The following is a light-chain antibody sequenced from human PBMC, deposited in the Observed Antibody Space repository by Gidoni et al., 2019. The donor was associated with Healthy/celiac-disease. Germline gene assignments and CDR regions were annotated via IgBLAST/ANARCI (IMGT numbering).Light chain of an antibody. V-gene: IGKV3-11*01. CDR1: QSVSSY. CDR3: QQRSNWPPGAS. J-gene: IGKJ2*03. CDR2: DAS. Sequence: EIVLTQSPATLSLSPGERATLSCRASQSVSSYLAWHQQKPGQAPRLLIYDASNRATGIPARFSGSGSGTDFTLTISSLEPEDFAVYYCQQRSNWPPGASFGQGTKLEIK.